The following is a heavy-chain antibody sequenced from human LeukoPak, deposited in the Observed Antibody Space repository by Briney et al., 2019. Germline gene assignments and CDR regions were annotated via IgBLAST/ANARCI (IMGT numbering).Heavy chain of an antibody. CDR1: GGSISSYNW. D-gene: IGHD2-8*01. V-gene: IGHV4-4*02. J-gene: IGHJ5*02. CDR2: IYNSGST. CDR3: ARGNGPFDP. Sequence: SGTLSLTCAVSGGSISSYNWWSWVRQPPGQGLEWIGEIYNSGSTNYNPSLKSRVTISVDNSKNQFSLKVSSVTAADTAVYYCARGNGPFDPWGQGTLVTVSS.